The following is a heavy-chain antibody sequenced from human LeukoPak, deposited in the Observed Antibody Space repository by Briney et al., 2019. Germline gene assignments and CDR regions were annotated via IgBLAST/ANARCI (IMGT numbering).Heavy chain of an antibody. V-gene: IGHV3-49*03. Sequence: GGSLRLSCTSSGFTFGDYAMSWFRQAPGKGLEWVGFIRSKTYGGTTEYAASVKGRFTISRDDSKSIAYLQMHSLNTEDTAVYYCTRDGMGDFDYWGQGTLVTVSS. D-gene: IGHD1-26*01. CDR3: TRDGMGDFDY. CDR2: IRSKTYGGTT. J-gene: IGHJ4*02. CDR1: GFTFGDYA.